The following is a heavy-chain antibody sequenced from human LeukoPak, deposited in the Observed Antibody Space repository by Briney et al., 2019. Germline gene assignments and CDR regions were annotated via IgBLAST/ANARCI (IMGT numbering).Heavy chain of an antibody. J-gene: IGHJ4*02. V-gene: IGHV3-11*05. CDR1: GFTFSDYC. CDR2: ISSSSSYT. CDR3: ARGRIAAAGPIDY. D-gene: IGHD6-13*01. Sequence: AGGSLRLSCAASGFTFSDYCISWIRQAPGQGLEWISYISSSSSYTNYADSVKGRFTMSRDNAKNSLYLQMNSLRVEDTAVYYCARGRIAAAGPIDYWGQGTLVTVSS.